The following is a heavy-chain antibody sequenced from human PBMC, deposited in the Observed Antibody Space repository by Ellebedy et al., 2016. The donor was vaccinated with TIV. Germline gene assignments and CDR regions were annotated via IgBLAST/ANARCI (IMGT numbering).Heavy chain of an antibody. Sequence: PGGSLRLSCAASGFTFSSYAMSWVRQAPGKGLEWVSTISSTGSRTYYADSVEGRFIISRDNFKKTLYLQMNSLRAEDTDVYYCAKGRGGGSDTSAPRYYFDYWGLGTLVTVSS. D-gene: IGHD3-22*01. CDR2: ISSTGSRT. CDR3: AKGRGGGSDTSAPRYYFDY. CDR1: GFTFSSYA. V-gene: IGHV3-23*01. J-gene: IGHJ4*02.